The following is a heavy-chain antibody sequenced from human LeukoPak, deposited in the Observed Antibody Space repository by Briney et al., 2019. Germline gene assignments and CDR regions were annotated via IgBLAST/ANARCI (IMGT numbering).Heavy chain of an antibody. V-gene: IGHV4-4*02. CDR3: ARGISRGGSSRTFDY. CDR1: GGSISSSNW. D-gene: IGHD6-13*01. Sequence: PSGTLSLTCAVSGGSISSSNWWSGGRQPPGQGLGWIGEIYHSGSTNYNPSLKSRVTISVDKSKNQFSLKLSSVTAADTAVYYCARGISRGGSSRTFDYWGQGTLVTVSS. J-gene: IGHJ4*02. CDR2: IYHSGST.